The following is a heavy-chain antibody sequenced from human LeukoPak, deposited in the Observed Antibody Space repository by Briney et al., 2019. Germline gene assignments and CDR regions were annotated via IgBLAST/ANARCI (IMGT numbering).Heavy chain of an antibody. CDR2: INHSGYT. Sequence: SETLSLTCAVSGVSFDDYDWSWVRQTSGKGLEWIGEINHSGYTNDNPSLKSRVTLSIDTSRKQFSLNLRSVTVADAGIYYCTRMTKRHDYWGQGTQVTVSS. V-gene: IGHV4-34*01. CDR3: TRMTKRHDY. J-gene: IGHJ4*02. CDR1: GVSFDDYD. D-gene: IGHD4-11*01.